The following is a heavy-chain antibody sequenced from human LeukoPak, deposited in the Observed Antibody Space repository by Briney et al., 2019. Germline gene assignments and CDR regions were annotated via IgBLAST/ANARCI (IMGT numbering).Heavy chain of an antibody. J-gene: IGHJ4*02. V-gene: IGHV3-23*01. CDR3: AKGSLGSWYYFDY. CDR2: CSRSGPDT. Sequence: QPGGSLRLTCAASGFTFGSSAMSWVRQAPGKGPELVSTCSRSGPDTYYADSVKGRFTTFRDNSKKTLYLQMNSLRAEDTAVYYCAKGSLGSWYYFDYWGQGTLVTVSS. D-gene: IGHD6-13*01. CDR1: GFTFGSSA.